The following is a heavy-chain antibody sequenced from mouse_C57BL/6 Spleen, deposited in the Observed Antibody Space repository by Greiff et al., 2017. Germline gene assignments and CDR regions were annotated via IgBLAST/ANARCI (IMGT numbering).Heavy chain of an antibody. D-gene: IGHD4-1*01. CDR1: GYTFTSYT. V-gene: IGHV1-4*01. CDR3: ARVGRGIADY. J-gene: IGHJ4*01. Sequence: QVQLQQSGAELARPGASVKMSCKASGYTFTSYTMHWVKQRPGQGLEWIGDINPSSGYTKYNQKFKDKATLTADKSSSTAYMQLSSLTSEDSAVYYCARVGRGIADYWGQGTSVTVSS. CDR2: INPSSGYT.